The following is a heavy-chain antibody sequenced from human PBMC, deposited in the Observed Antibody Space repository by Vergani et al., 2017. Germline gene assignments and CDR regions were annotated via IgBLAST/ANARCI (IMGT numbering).Heavy chain of an antibody. CDR2: IWYDGSNK. CDR3: ARDRDIVVVPAAIAAAAPGGYFDY. Sequence: QVQLVESGGGVVQPGRSLRLSCAASGFTFSSYGMHWVRQAPGKGLEWVAVIWYDGSNKYYADSVKGRFTISRDTSKNTLYLQMNSLRAEDTAVYYCARDRDIVVVPAAIAAAAPGGYFDYWGQGTLVTVSS. D-gene: IGHD2-2*02. J-gene: IGHJ4*02. V-gene: IGHV3-33*01. CDR1: GFTFSSYG.